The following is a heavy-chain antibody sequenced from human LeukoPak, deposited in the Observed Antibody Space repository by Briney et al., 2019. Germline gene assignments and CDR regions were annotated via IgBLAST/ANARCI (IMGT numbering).Heavy chain of an antibody. D-gene: IGHD1-26*01. Sequence: GGSLRLSCTASGFTLDGYTMHWVRLAPGKGLEWVSSITSSSNHIYYSASVRGRSTISRDNAKNSLYLQMNSLRAADTAVYYCARVKSGSYYDDWGQGTLVTVSS. CDR3: ARVKSGSYYDD. V-gene: IGHV3-21*01. CDR2: ITSSSNHI. CDR1: GFTLDGYT. J-gene: IGHJ4*02.